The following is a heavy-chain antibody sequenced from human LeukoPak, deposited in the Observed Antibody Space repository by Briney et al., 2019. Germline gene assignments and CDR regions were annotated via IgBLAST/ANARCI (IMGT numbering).Heavy chain of an antibody. D-gene: IGHD3-22*01. CDR2: INHSGST. CDR3: ARHGGYYSDYFDY. Sequence: SETLSLTCAVYGGSFSGYYWSWIRQPPGKGLEWIGEINHSGSTNYNPSLKSRVTISVDTSKNQFSLKLSSVTAADTAVYYCARHGGYYSDYFDYWGQGTLVIVSS. CDR1: GGSFSGYY. V-gene: IGHV4-34*01. J-gene: IGHJ4*02.